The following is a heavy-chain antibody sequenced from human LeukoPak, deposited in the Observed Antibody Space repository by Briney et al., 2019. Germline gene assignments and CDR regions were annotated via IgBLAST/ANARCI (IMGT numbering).Heavy chain of an antibody. CDR1: GYTFTSYA. D-gene: IGHD6-19*01. J-gene: IGHJ4*02. CDR3: ARVRNSSGWDTHFDY. CDR2: INAGNGNT. V-gene: IGHV1-3*01. Sequence: ASVKVSCKASGYTFTSYAMHWVRQAPGQRLEWMGWINAGNGNTKYSQKFQGRVTITRDTSASTAYMELSSLRSEDTAVYYCARVRNSSGWDTHFDYWGQGTLVTVSS.